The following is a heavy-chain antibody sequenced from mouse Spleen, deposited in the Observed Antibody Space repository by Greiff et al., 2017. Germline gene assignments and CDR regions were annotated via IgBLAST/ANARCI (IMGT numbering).Heavy chain of an antibody. V-gene: IGHV5-17*01. J-gene: IGHJ4*01. CDR2: ISSGSSTI. D-gene: IGHD1-1*01. CDR1: GFTFSDYG. Sequence: EVKLVESGGGLVKPGGSLKLPCAASGFTFSDYGMHWVRQAPEKGLEWVAYISSGSSTIYYADTVKSRFTISRDNAKNTLFLQMTSLRSEDTAMYYCARTYYYDGSYGYAMDYWGQGTSGTVSS. CDR3: ARTYYYDGSYGYAMDY.